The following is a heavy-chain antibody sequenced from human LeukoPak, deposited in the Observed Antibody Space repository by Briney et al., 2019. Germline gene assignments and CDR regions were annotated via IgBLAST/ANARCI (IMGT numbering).Heavy chain of an antibody. CDR1: GFSFSRFA. CDR3: AKDKGEGVNFDH. J-gene: IGHJ4*02. CDR2: ISSSGGST. Sequence: GGSLRLSCAASGFSFSRFAMSWVRQAPGKGLEWVSAISSSGGSTYYADSVKGRFTISRDNSKNTLWLQVNSLRAEDTAVYYCAKDKGEGVNFDHWGQGTLVSVYS. D-gene: IGHD3-16*01. V-gene: IGHV3-23*01.